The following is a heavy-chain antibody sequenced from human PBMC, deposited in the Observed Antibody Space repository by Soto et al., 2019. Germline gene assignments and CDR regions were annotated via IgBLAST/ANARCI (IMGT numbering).Heavy chain of an antibody. J-gene: IGHJ6*02. D-gene: IGHD3-16*02. V-gene: IGHV3-13*01. Sequence: GGSLRLSCAASGFTFSSYDMHWVRQATGKGLEWVSAIGTAGDTYYPGSVKGRLTISRENAKNSLYLQMNSLRAEDTAVYYCARDKPVWGSYPAPVAGDYYGMDVWGQGTTVTVSS. CDR3: ARDKPVWGSYPAPVAGDYYGMDV. CDR2: IGTAGDT. CDR1: GFTFSSYD.